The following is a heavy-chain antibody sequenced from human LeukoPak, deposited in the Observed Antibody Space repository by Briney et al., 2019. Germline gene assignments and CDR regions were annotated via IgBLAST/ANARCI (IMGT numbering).Heavy chain of an antibody. V-gene: IGHV1-18*01. CDR2: VSAYNGNT. CDR1: GYTFMSHG. J-gene: IGHJ4*02. CDR3: ARDPNHDFWSGYSGWFDY. Sequence: ASVKVSCKASGYTFMSHGISWVRQVPGQGLEWMGWVSAYNGNTNYAQKLQGRVTMTTDTSTSTAYMELRSLRSDDTAVYYCARDPNHDFWSGYSGWFDYWGQGTLVTVSS. D-gene: IGHD3-3*01.